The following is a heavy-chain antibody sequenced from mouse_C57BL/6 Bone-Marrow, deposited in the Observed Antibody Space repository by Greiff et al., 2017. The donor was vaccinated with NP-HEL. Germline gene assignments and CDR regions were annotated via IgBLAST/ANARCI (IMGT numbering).Heavy chain of an antibody. D-gene: IGHD4-1*01. Sequence: QVQLKESGAELARPGASVKMSCKASGYTFTSYTMHWVKQRPGQGLEWIGYINPSSGYTKYNQKFKDKATLTADKSSSTAYMQLSSLTSEDSAVYYCARYPSLTGTYAMDYWGQGTSVTVSS. CDR3: ARYPSLTGTYAMDY. V-gene: IGHV1-4*01. J-gene: IGHJ4*01. CDR2: INPSSGYT. CDR1: GYTFTSYT.